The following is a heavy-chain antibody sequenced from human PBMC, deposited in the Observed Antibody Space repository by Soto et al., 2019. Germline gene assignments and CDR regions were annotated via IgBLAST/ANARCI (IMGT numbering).Heavy chain of an antibody. CDR3: ARWVSGSPDN. D-gene: IGHD1-26*01. Sequence: EVQLVESGGGLVQPGGSLRLSCAASGFTLSDHYMDWVRQAPGKELEWVGRTKNKANRYTTEYAASVNGRFTISRDDSKNSLYLQMNSLKTEDTAVYYCARWVSGSPDNWGQGTLVTVSS. CDR2: TKNKANRYTT. CDR1: GFTLSDHY. J-gene: IGHJ4*02. V-gene: IGHV3-72*01.